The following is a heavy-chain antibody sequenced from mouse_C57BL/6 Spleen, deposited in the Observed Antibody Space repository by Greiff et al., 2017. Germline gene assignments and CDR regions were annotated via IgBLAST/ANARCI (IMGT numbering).Heavy chain of an antibody. CDR3: TSIYYDSYYFDY. CDR2: IDPEDGDT. D-gene: IGHD2-4*01. J-gene: IGHJ2*01. V-gene: IGHV14-1*01. CDR1: GFNIKDYY. Sequence: VQLQQSGAELVRPGASVKLSCTASGFNIKDYYMHWVKQRPEQGLEWIGRIDPEDGDTEYAPKFQGKATMTADTSSNTAYLQLSSLTSEDTAVYYCTSIYYDSYYFDYWGQGTTRTVSS.